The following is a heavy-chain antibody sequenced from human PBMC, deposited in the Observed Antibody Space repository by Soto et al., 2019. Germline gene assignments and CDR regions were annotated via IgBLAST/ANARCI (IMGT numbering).Heavy chain of an antibody. D-gene: IGHD3-9*01. CDR3: AKDMGYDILTGYPHFDY. CDR1: GFTFDDYA. Sequence: SLRLSCAASGFTFDDYAMHWVRQAPGKGLEWVSGISWNSGSIGYADSVKGRFTISRDNAKNSLYLQMNSLRAEDTALYYCAKDMGYDILTGYPHFDYWGQGTLVTVSS. J-gene: IGHJ4*02. V-gene: IGHV3-9*01. CDR2: ISWNSGSI.